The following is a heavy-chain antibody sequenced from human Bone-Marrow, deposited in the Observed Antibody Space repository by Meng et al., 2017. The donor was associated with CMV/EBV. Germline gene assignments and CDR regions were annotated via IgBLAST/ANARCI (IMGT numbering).Heavy chain of an antibody. CDR3: ARFEYSSSPFDP. J-gene: IGHJ5*02. Sequence: SETLSLTCAVYGGSFSGYYWSWIRQPPGKGLEWIGSIYYSGSTYYNPSLKSRVTISVDTSKNQFSLKLSSVTAADTAVYYCARFEYSSSPFDPWGQGTLVTVSS. CDR1: GGSFSGYY. CDR2: IYYSGST. D-gene: IGHD6-6*01. V-gene: IGHV4-34*01.